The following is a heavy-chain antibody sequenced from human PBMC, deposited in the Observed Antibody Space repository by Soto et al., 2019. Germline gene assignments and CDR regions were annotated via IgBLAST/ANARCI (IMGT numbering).Heavy chain of an antibody. CDR3: ARCLTAPYYYYYYGMDV. D-gene: IGHD7-27*01. V-gene: IGHV4-34*01. CDR1: GGSISSYY. J-gene: IGHJ6*02. CDR2: INHSGST. Sequence: PSETLSLTCTVSGGSISSYYWSWIRQPPGKGLEWIGEINHSGSTNYNPSLKSRVTISVDTSKNQFSLKLSSVTAADTAVYYCARCLTAPYYYYYYGMDVWGQGPTVTAPS.